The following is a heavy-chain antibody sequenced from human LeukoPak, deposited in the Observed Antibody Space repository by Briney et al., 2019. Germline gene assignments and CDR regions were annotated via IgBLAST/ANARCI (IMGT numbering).Heavy chain of an antibody. J-gene: IGHJ4*02. CDR3: ARDATRGGDFDY. V-gene: IGHV3-23*01. Sequence: QSGGSLRLSCAASGFTFSTYAMSWVRQAPGKGLEWVSGVSDSGGNTYYVDSVKGRFTISRDNSKNTLYLQMNSLRAEDTGVYYCARDATRGGDFDYWGQGTLVTVSS. D-gene: IGHD3-16*01. CDR1: GFTFSTYA. CDR2: VSDSGGNT.